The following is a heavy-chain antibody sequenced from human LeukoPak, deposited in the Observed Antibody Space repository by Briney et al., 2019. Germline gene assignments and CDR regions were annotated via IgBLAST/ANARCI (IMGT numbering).Heavy chain of an antibody. CDR1: GGTFISYA. CDR3: ARAIVATITLGFGY. Sequence: SVKGSCKASGGTFISYAISWVRQAPGQGLEWVGGVIPIFGTANYAQRFQGRVTITTDESTSTAYMELSSLRSEDTAVYYCARAIVATITLGFGYWGQGTLVTVSS. D-gene: IGHD5-12*01. J-gene: IGHJ4*02. CDR2: VIPIFGTA. V-gene: IGHV1-69*05.